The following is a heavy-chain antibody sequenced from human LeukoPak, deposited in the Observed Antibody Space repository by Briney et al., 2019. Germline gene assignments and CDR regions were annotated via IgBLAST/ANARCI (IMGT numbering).Heavy chain of an antibody. CDR3: ARVARYYDSSGYSSAEYFQH. D-gene: IGHD3-22*01. Sequence: GASVKVSCKASGGTFGSYAISWVRQAPGQGLEWMGGIIPIFGTANYAQKFQGRVTITADESTSTAYMELSSLRSEDTAVYYCARVARYYDSSGYSSAEYFQHWGQGTLVTVSS. CDR2: IIPIFGTA. J-gene: IGHJ1*01. V-gene: IGHV1-69*13. CDR1: GGTFGSYA.